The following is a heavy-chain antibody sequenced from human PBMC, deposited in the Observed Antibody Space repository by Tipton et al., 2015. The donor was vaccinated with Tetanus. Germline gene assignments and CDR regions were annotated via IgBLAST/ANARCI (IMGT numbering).Heavy chain of an antibody. CDR2: IYFNGTT. CDR1: GASIRSENYY. CDR3: TRDAGGSGH. D-gene: IGHD2-8*02. V-gene: IGHV4-61*01. Sequence: TLSLTCFVSGASIRSENYYWSWIRQPPGKGLEWIGYIYFNGTTKYNPALKSRVTISVDTYKKQFSLSLTSVTAADTGVYYCTRDAGGSGHWGQGALVSVSS. J-gene: IGHJ4*02.